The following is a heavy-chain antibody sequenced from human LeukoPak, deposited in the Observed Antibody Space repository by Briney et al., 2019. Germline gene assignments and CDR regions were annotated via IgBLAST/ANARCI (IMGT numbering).Heavy chain of an antibody. D-gene: IGHD2-21*01. Sequence: GGSVRLSCAASGFTFSSYSMNWVRQAPGKGLEWVSSISSSSSYIYYADSVKGRFTISRDNAKNSLYLQMNSLRAEDTAVYYCASFGDGPSEVDYWGQGTLVTVSS. CDR3: ASFGDGPSEVDY. CDR2: ISSSSSYI. V-gene: IGHV3-21*01. J-gene: IGHJ4*02. CDR1: GFTFSSYS.